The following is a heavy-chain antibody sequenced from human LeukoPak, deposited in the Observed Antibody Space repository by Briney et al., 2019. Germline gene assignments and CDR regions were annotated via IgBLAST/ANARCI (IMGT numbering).Heavy chain of an antibody. CDR3: ARDSGGLYDSSGYYYGGKLDY. J-gene: IGHJ4*02. CDR1: GFTFSSYV. V-gene: IGHV3-30*02. CDR2: IRYDGSDK. D-gene: IGHD3-22*01. Sequence: PGGSLRLSCAASGFTFSSYVMHWVRQAPGKGLEWVAFIRYDGSDKYYADSVKGRFTISGDSSKNTLYLQMSSLRAEDTAVYYCARDSGGLYDSSGYYYGGKLDYWGQGTLVTVSS.